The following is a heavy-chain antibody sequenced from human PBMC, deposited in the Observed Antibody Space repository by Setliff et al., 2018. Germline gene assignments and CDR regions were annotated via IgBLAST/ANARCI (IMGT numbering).Heavy chain of an antibody. Sequence: GASVKVSCKTSGYPFVGYFIYWMRQAPGQGLEWVGWIDPKSGRTKYAVKFQGRVTMTRDTSSSTIYMEVNSLTSDDTAVYFCAKQGDLAFDYWGQGTRSPSPQ. J-gene: IGHJ4*02. CDR2: IDPKSGRT. CDR3: AKQGDLAFDY. V-gene: IGHV1-2*02. D-gene: IGHD3-16*01. CDR1: GYPFVGYF.